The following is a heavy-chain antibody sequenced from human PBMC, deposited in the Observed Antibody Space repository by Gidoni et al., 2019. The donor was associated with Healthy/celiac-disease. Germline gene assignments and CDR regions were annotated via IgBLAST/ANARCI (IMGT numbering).Heavy chain of an antibody. CDR1: GFTFSNAW. J-gene: IGHJ4*02. CDR2: IKSKTDGGTT. V-gene: IGHV3-15*07. Sequence: AASGFTFSNAWRNWVRQATGKGLEWVGRIKSKTDGGTTDYAAPVKGRFTISRDESKNTLYLQMNSLKTEDTAVYYCTTGGWFGEFPFDYWGQGTLVTVSS. D-gene: IGHD3-10*01. CDR3: TTGGWFGEFPFDY.